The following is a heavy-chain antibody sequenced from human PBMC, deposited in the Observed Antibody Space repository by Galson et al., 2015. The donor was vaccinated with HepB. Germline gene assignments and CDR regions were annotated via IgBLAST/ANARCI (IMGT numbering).Heavy chain of an antibody. Sequence: SLRLSCAASGFTFSSYGMHWVRQAPGKGLEWVAVIWYDGSNKYYADSVKGRFTISRDNSKNTLYLQMNSLRAEDTAVYYCARGQLAAAAYYYYMDVWGKGTTVTVSS. D-gene: IGHD3-3*02. V-gene: IGHV3-33*01. CDR3: ARGQLAAAAYYYYMDV. CDR2: IWYDGSNK. CDR1: GFTFSSYG. J-gene: IGHJ6*03.